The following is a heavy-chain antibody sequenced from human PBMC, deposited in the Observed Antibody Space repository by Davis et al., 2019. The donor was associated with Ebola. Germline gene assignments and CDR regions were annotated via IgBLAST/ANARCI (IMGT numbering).Heavy chain of an antibody. CDR3: ATQDVLVVLGDKGDSAYGMDV. J-gene: IGHJ6*02. V-gene: IGHV3-23*01. CDR1: GFTFNTYV. CDR2: ISPAGGST. D-gene: IGHD2-15*01. Sequence: GESLKIPCAASGFTFNTYVMRWVRQTPGKGLEWVSGISPAGGSTYYADSVKGRFIISRDNSKNTLYLQMSSLRAEDTAVYYCATQDVLVVLGDKGDSAYGMDVWGQGTTVTVSS.